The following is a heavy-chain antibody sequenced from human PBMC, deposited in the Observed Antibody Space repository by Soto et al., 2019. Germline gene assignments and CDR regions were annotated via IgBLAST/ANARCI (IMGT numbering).Heavy chain of an antibody. V-gene: IGHV4-59*01. Sequence: SETLSLTCTVSGGSISSYYWSWIRQPPGKGLEWIGYIYYSGSTNYNPALKSRVTISVDTSKNQFSLKLSSVTAADTDVYYCARMEEAGWFGELLYYFDYWGQGTLVTVSS. CDR2: IYYSGST. CDR3: ARMEEAGWFGELLYYFDY. D-gene: IGHD3-10*01. J-gene: IGHJ4*02. CDR1: GGSISSYY.